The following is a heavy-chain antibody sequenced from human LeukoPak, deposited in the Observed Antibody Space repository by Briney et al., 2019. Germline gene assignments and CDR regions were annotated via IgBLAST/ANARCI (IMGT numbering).Heavy chain of an antibody. Sequence: GGSLRLSCAASGFTFSSYWMSWVRQAPGKGLEWVSGINRDGSTTTYADSVKGRFTVSRDNAKNTLYLQMNSLRAEDTAVYYCARGNYYGMDVWGQGTTVTVSS. CDR2: INRDGSTT. V-gene: IGHV3-74*03. CDR1: GFTFSSYW. CDR3: ARGNYYGMDV. J-gene: IGHJ6*02. D-gene: IGHD2/OR15-2a*01.